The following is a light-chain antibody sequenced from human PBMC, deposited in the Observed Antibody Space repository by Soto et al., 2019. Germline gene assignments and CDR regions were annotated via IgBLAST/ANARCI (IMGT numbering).Light chain of an antibody. J-gene: IGKJ5*01. Sequence: DSVLTQSTATLSLSPGERATLSCRASQSVSSYLAWYQQKPVQAPRLLIYDASNRATGIPDRFSGSGSGTDFTLTISRLEPEDFAVYYCQQYGSSPPSVTFCQGRLLEVK. V-gene: IGKV3-20*01. CDR3: QQYGSSPPSVT. CDR2: DAS. CDR1: QSVSSY.